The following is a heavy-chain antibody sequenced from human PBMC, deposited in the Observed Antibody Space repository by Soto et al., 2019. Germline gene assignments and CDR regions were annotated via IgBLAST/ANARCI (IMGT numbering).Heavy chain of an antibody. CDR3: ARDVNGDWYYFDY. V-gene: IGHV1-3*01. CDR2: INAGNGNT. D-gene: IGHD4-17*01. J-gene: IGHJ4*02. Sequence: ASVKGSCKASGYTFTSYAVRWVRQAPGQRLEWMGWINAGNGNTKYSQKFQGRVTITRDTSASTAYMELSNLRSEDTAVYYCARDVNGDWYYFDYWGQGTLVTVSS. CDR1: GYTFTSYA.